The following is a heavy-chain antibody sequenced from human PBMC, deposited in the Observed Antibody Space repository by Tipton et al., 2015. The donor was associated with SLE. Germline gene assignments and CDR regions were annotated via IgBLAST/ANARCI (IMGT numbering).Heavy chain of an antibody. J-gene: IGHJ4*02. Sequence: QSGAEVKKPGASVKVSCKASGYTFTGYYMHWVRQAPGQGLEWMGWINPNSGGTNYAQKFQGRVTMTRDTSISTAYMELSRLRSDDTAVYYCARDERLLIQLWLHGAGSAFDYWGQGTLVTVSS. D-gene: IGHD5-18*01. CDR1: GYTFTGYY. CDR2: INPNSGGT. V-gene: IGHV1-2*02. CDR3: ARDERLLIQLWLHGAGSAFDY.